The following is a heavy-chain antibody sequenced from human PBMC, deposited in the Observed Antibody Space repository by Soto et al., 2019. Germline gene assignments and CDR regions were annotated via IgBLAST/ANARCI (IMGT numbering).Heavy chain of an antibody. D-gene: IGHD3-10*01. V-gene: IGHV5-51*01. J-gene: IGHJ5*02. Sequence: GESLKISCKGSGYSFTSYWIGWVRQMPGKGLEWMGIIYPGDSDTRYSPSFQGQVTISADKSISTAYLQWSSLTAADTAVYYCVRRYGLGSPNWFDPWGQGTLVTVSS. CDR1: GYSFTSYW. CDR2: IYPGDSDT. CDR3: VRRYGLGSPNWFDP.